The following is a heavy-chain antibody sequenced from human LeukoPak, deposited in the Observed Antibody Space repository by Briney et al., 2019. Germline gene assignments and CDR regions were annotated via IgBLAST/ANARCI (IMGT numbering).Heavy chain of an antibody. D-gene: IGHD3-10*01. CDR1: GYSFRDYG. V-gene: IGHV1-18*01. CDR2: ISGDSYDT. Sequence: ASVKVSCKASGYSFRDYGINWVRQAPGQGLEWMGWISGDSYDTKYEQKLHGRVTMTTGTSTSTAYMELRSLRSDDTAVYYCARNRTGTFDFWGQGTLVTVSS. CDR3: ARNRTGTFDF. J-gene: IGHJ4*02.